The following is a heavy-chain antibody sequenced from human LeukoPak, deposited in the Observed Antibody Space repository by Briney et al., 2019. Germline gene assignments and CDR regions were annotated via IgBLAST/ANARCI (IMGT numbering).Heavy chain of an antibody. D-gene: IGHD2-2*01. CDR3: AKGRDQLPN. J-gene: IGHJ4*02. CDR2: ISGSGGST. Sequence: GGSLRLSCAASEFTFNNYWMSWVRQAPGKGLEWVSAISGSGGSTYYADSVKGRFTISRDNSKNTLYLQMNSLRAEDTAVYYCAKGRDQLPNWGQGTLVTVSS. V-gene: IGHV3-23*01. CDR1: EFTFNNYW.